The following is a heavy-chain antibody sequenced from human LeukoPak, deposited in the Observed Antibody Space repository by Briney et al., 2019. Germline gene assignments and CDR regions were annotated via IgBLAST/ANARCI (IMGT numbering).Heavy chain of an antibody. J-gene: IGHJ4*02. CDR1: GYNFSRYW. CDR3: TTDTFGARDS. Sequence: GGSLRLSCAASGYNFSRYWMHWVRQGPGKGLVWVSRINEDGSSTSYAESVRGRFTISRDNAKNTLYPQMNSLRAEDAAVYYCTTDTFGARDSWGQGTLVTVSS. CDR2: INEDGSST. V-gene: IGHV3-74*01. D-gene: IGHD3-10*01.